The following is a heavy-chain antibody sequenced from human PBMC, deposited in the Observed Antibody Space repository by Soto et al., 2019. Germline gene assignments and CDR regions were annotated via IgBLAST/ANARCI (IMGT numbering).Heavy chain of an antibody. V-gene: IGHV4-31*03. CDR1: GGSISSGGYY. D-gene: IGHD4-17*01. CDR3: ARELLDYGDLPGAFDI. J-gene: IGHJ3*02. Sequence: QVQLQESGPGLVKPSQTLSLTCTVSGGSISSGGYYWSWIRQHPGKGLEWIGYIYYSGSTYYNPSLKSRVTISVDTSKNQFSLKLSSVTAADTAVYYCARELLDYGDLPGAFDIWGQGTMVTVSS. CDR2: IYYSGST.